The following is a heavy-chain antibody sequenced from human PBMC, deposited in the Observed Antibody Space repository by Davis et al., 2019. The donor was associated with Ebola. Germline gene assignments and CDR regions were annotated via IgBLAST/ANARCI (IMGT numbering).Heavy chain of an antibody. CDR3: ARRIVGAAPGFDP. CDR2: INPNSGGT. D-gene: IGHD1-26*01. J-gene: IGHJ5*02. CDR1: GYTFTGYY. Sequence: ASVKVSCKASGYTFTGYYMHWVRQAPGQGLEWMGRINPNSGGTNYAQKFQGRVTMTRNTSISTAYMELSSLRSEDTAVYYCARRIVGAAPGFDPWGQGTLVTVSS. V-gene: IGHV1-2*06.